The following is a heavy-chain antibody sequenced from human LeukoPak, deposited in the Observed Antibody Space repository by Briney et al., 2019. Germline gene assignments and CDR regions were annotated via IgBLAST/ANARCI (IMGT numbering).Heavy chain of an antibody. CDR1: GFTLSSYE. J-gene: IGHJ3*02. CDR2: ITNSGSPI. D-gene: IGHD3-10*01. CDR3: ARDMVRGVSDAFDI. V-gene: IGHV3-48*03. Sequence: LAGGSLRLSCAASGFTLSSYEMNWVRQAPGKGLEWVAYITNSGSPICYADSVKGRFTISRDSAKNSLYLQMNSLRVEDTAVYYCARDMVRGVSDAFDIWGQGTMVTVSS.